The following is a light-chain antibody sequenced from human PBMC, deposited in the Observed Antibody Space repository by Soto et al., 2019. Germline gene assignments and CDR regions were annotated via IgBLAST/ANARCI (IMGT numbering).Light chain of an antibody. J-gene: IGKJ5*01. Sequence: EIVFTQSPGTLSLSPGARATLSCRASQSVSTSSLAWYQQKGGQAPRLLIHGASSRATGIPDRFSGSGSGTDFTLTINRVAPEDFAVYYCQQYVSLPITFGQGTRWRL. CDR2: GAS. V-gene: IGKV3-20*01. CDR3: QQYVSLPIT. CDR1: QSVSTSS.